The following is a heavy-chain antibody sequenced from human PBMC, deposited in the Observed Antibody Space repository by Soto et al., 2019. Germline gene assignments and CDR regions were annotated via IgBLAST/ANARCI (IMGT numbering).Heavy chain of an antibody. CDR2: ISFDGNDK. Sequence: QVQLVESGGGMVQPGRSLRLSCAASGFSFSNCGMHWVRQAPGKGLEWVAAISFDGNDKYYSESVKGRFTISRDNSKNTLFLQMNSLRVEDTAVYYCVKGSEVARQELDYWGQGTQVTVSS. D-gene: IGHD2-15*01. CDR3: VKGSEVARQELDY. J-gene: IGHJ4*02. V-gene: IGHV3-30*18. CDR1: GFSFSNCG.